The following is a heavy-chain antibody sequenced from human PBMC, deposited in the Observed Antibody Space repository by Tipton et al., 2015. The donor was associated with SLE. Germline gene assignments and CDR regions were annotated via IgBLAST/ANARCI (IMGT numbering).Heavy chain of an antibody. CDR2: ISSSGSTI. CDR1: GFTFSSYE. Sequence: GSLRLSCAASGFTFSSYEMNWVRQAPGKGLEWVSYISSSGSTIYYADSVKGRFTISRDNAKNSLYLQMNSLRAEDTAVYYCARARYSSSWWDAFDIWGQGTMVTVSS. V-gene: IGHV3-48*03. D-gene: IGHD6-13*01. J-gene: IGHJ3*02. CDR3: ARARYSSSWWDAFDI.